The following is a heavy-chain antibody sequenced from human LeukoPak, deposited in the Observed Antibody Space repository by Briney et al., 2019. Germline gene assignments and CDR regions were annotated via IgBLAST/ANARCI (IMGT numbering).Heavy chain of an antibody. CDR2: IIPIFGTA. D-gene: IGHD3-22*01. J-gene: IGHJ4*02. Sequence: SVKVSCKASGGTFSNYAISWVRQAPGQGLEWMGGIIPIFGTANYAQKFRGRVTITADKSTSTAYMELSSLRSEDTAVYYCARDWGSGYYSRDVPGSYYFDYWGQGTLVTVSS. CDR1: GGTFSNYA. V-gene: IGHV1-69*06. CDR3: ARDWGSGYYSRDVPGSYYFDY.